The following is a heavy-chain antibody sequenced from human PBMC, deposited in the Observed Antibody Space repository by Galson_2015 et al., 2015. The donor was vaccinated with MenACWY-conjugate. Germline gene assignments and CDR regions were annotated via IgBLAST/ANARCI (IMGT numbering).Heavy chain of an antibody. CDR2: IYWDDDK. Sequence: PALVKPTQTLTLTCTFSGFSLSTSTVAVGWIRQSPGKALEWLALIYWDDDKRYSPPLKSRLAITKDTSKNQVVLTMTNMDPVDTATYYCAHTRGGGSYSDFDYWGQGTLVTVSS. CDR3: AHTRGGGSYSDFDY. J-gene: IGHJ4*02. CDR1: GFSLSTSTVA. D-gene: IGHD1-26*01. V-gene: IGHV2-5*02.